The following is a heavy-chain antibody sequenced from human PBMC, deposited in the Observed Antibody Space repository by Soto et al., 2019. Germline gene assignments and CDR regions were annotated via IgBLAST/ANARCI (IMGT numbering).Heavy chain of an antibody. CDR3: ARDHITIFGVVTMIFDY. Sequence: GGSLRLSCAASGFTFSSYAMHWVRQAPGKGLEWVAVISYDGSNKYYADSVKGRFTISRDNSKNTLYLQMNSLRAEDTAVHYCARDHITIFGVVTMIFDYWGQGTLVTVSS. CDR2: ISYDGSNK. CDR1: GFTFSSYA. V-gene: IGHV3-30-3*01. J-gene: IGHJ4*02. D-gene: IGHD3-3*01.